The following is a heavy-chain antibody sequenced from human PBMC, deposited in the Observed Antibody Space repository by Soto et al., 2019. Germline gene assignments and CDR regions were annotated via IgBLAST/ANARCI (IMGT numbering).Heavy chain of an antibody. CDR1: GYTFTSYD. CDR2: MNPNSGDT. Sequence: GASVKVSCKASGYTFTSYDINWVRQATGQGLEWMGWMNPNSGDTGFAQKFQGRVTMTRDTSIDTAYMELTSLRSEDTAVYYCAKVPRGATARGFWGQGTLVTVSS. V-gene: IGHV1-8*01. D-gene: IGHD1-26*01. CDR3: AKVPRGATARGF. J-gene: IGHJ4*02.